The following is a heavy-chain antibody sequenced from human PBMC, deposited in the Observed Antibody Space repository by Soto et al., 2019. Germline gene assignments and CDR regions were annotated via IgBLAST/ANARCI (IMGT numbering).Heavy chain of an antibody. J-gene: IGHJ6*02. CDR2: ISGYNGNT. V-gene: IGHV1-18*04. CDR1: GYTFTSYC. D-gene: IGHD3-10*01. Sequence: QVQLVQSGAEVKKPGASVKVSCKASGYTFTSYCVSWVRQAPGQGIERMGWISGYNGNTNYAQKIQGRATMTTDTSTSTAYMELRRLRSDDTAVYYCARAGKYYYGSGSPYYYGMDVWGQGITVPVSS. CDR3: ARAGKYYYGSGSPYYYGMDV.